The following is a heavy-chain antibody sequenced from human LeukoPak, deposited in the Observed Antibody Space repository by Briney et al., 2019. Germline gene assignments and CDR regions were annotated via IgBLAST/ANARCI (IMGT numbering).Heavy chain of an antibody. CDR1: GGSFSGYY. Sequence: PSETLSLTCAVYGGSFSGYYWTWIRQTPGKGLEWIGEVNDIGRTNYNPSLKSRVTISVDVSKNQFSLKLSSVTAADTAVYYCARRLLWFGESQYYFDYWGQGTLVTVSS. V-gene: IGHV4-34*01. CDR3: ARRLLWFGESQYYFDY. J-gene: IGHJ4*02. CDR2: VNDIGRT. D-gene: IGHD3-10*01.